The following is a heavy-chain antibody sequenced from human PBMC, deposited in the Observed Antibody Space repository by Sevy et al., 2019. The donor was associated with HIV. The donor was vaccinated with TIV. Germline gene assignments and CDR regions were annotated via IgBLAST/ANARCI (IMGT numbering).Heavy chain of an antibody. CDR2: VRNKANNYAT. Sequence: GGCLRLFCVASGFSFSDSTVHWVRQASGKGLGWVGRVRNKANNYATAYSASVKGRFIISREDSNNTAYLQMNSLKIEDMAIYYCTSRVVDDDYWGQGTLVTVSS. CDR1: GFSFSDST. D-gene: IGHD2-15*01. J-gene: IGHJ4*02. V-gene: IGHV3-73*01. CDR3: TSRVVDDDY.